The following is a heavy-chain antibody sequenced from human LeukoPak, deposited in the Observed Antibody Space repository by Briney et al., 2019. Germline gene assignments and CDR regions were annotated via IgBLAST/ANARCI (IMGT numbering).Heavy chain of an antibody. V-gene: IGHV4-59*06. CDR3: ARSGIATKCFDY. Sequence: SETLSLTCTVSGGSISSYYWSWIRQHPGKGLEWIGYIYYSGSTYYNPSLKSRVTISVDTSKNQFSLKLSSVTAADTAVYYCARSGIATKCFDYWGQGTLVTVSS. D-gene: IGHD6-13*01. J-gene: IGHJ4*02. CDR2: IYYSGST. CDR1: GGSISSYY.